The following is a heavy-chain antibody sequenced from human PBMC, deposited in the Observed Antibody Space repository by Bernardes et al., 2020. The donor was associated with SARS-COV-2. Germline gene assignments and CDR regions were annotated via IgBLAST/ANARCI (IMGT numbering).Heavy chain of an antibody. J-gene: IGHJ3*02. Sequence: SETLSLTCTVSGGSISSGGYYWSWIRQHPGKGLEWIGYIYYSGSTYYNPSLKSRVTISVDTSKNQFSLKLSSVTAADTAVYYCARATTMIVVVMAFDIWRQGTMVTDSS. V-gene: IGHV4-31*03. CDR1: GGSISSGGYY. CDR2: IYYSGST. CDR3: ARATTMIVVVMAFDI. D-gene: IGHD3-22*01.